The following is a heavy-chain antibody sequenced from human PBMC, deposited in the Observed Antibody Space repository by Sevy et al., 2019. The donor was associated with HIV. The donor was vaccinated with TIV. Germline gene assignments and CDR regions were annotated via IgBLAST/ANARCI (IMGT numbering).Heavy chain of an antibody. CDR1: GFTFSGSA. CDR3: TSRFGGYYYDSSGYYDQGAGAFDI. Sequence: GGSLRLSCAASGFTFSGSAMHWVRQASGKGLEWVGRIRSKANSYATAYAASEKGRFTISRDDSKNTAYLQMNSLKTEDTAVYYCTSRFGGYYYDSSGYYDQGAGAFDIWGQGTMVTVSS. V-gene: IGHV3-73*01. D-gene: IGHD3-22*01. J-gene: IGHJ3*02. CDR2: IRSKANSYAT.